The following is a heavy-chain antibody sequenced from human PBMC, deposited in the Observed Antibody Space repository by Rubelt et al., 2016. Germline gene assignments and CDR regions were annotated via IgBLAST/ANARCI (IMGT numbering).Heavy chain of an antibody. Sequence: WIGSINYSGSTYYNPSLKSRVTISVDTSKNQFSLKLSSVTAADTAVYYCARDGTPRWSGFDYWGQGTLVTVSS. CDR3: ARDGTPRWSGFDY. V-gene: IGHV4-39*02. CDR2: INYSGST. J-gene: IGHJ4*02. D-gene: IGHD6-13*01.